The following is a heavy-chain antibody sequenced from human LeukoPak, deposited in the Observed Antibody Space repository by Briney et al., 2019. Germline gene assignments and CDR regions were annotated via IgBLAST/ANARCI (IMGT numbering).Heavy chain of an antibody. CDR1: GGSFSGYY. CDR2: INHSGST. V-gene: IGHV4-34*01. J-gene: IGHJ5*02. D-gene: IGHD2-2*01. CDR3: ARAVLSIVVVPAPSWFDP. Sequence: SETLSLTCAVYGGSFSGYYWSWIRQPPGKGLERIGEINHSGSTNYNPSLKSRVTISVDTSKNQFSLKLSSVTAADTAVYYCARAVLSIVVVPAPSWFDPWGQGTLVTVSS.